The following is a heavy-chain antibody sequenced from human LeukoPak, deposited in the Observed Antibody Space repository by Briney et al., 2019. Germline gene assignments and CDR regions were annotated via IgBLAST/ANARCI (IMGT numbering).Heavy chain of an antibody. CDR1: GFTFSSCG. CDR2: IGPTGTYR. J-gene: IGHJ4*02. Sequence: GGSLRLSCAASGFTFSSCGFNWVRQAPGKGQQWVSSIGPTGTYRYYADSVRGRFTISRDNAKHSMYLQMDSLRDEDTAVYYCATETIGRHYDYWGQGTLLTVSS. CDR3: ATETIGRHYDY. V-gene: IGHV3-21*01. D-gene: IGHD1-14*01.